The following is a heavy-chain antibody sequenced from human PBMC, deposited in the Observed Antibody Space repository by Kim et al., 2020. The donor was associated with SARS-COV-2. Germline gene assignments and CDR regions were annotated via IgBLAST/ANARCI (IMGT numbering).Heavy chain of an antibody. D-gene: IGHD3-10*01. J-gene: IGHJ6*02. V-gene: IGHV3-23*01. CDR2: IRGSGGSK. CDR3: AKDLGSGGSGSYSKPAGSYHQGMDV. Sequence: GGSLRLSCAASGFTFSSYAMSWVRQAPGKGLEWVSAIRGSGGSKYYADSVKGRFTISRDNSKNTLYLQMNSLRAEDTAVYYCAKDLGSGGSGSYSKPAGSYHQGMDVCGQRATVTASS. CDR1: GFTFSSYA.